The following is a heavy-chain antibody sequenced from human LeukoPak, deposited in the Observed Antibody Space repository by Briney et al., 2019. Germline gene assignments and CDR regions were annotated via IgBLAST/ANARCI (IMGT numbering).Heavy chain of an antibody. J-gene: IGHJ3*02. CDR2: IYYSGST. Sequence: SETLSLTCTVSGGSISSSGYYWGWVRQPPGKGLEWIGSIYYSGSTYYNPSLKSRVTFSVDTSKNQFSLKLSSVTAADTAVYYCARLLSSDWYKGAFDIWGQGTMVTVSS. V-gene: IGHV4-39*01. CDR1: GGSISSSGYY. CDR3: ARLLSSDWYKGAFDI. D-gene: IGHD6-19*01.